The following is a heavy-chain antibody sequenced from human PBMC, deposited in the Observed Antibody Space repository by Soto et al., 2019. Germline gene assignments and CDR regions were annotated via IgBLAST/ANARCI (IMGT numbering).Heavy chain of an antibody. D-gene: IGHD6-13*01. CDR2: IHYTGSS. Sequence: PSETLSLTCTVSSGSISGYFWSWIRQPPGKELELIAYIHYTGSSYYNPSLKSRVTISIDTSKNQFSLKLSSVSDADTAVYYCAKVGCIAAAGTWFDPWGQGTLVTVSS. J-gene: IGHJ5*02. CDR3: AKVGCIAAAGTWFDP. V-gene: IGHV4-59*01. CDR1: SGSISGYF.